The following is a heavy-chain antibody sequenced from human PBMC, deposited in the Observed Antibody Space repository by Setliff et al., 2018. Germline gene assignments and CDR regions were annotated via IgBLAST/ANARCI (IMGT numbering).Heavy chain of an antibody. Sequence: PSETLSLTCSVSGDSISSSYWSWIRQPPGKGLQWIGYIYYSGNTNYNPPLRSRVTISVDTSKNQFSLRLNSVTAADTAVYYCARVGPRVIVRAMYNYYYMDVWGKGTTVTSP. J-gene: IGHJ6*03. D-gene: IGHD2-2*01. CDR2: IYYSGNT. V-gene: IGHV4-59*08. CDR1: GDSISSSY. CDR3: ARVGPRVIVRAMYNYYYMDV.